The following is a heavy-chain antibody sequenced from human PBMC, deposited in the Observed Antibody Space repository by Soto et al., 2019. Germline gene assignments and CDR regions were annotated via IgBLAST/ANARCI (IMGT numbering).Heavy chain of an antibody. J-gene: IGHJ6*02. Sequence: SETLSLTCTVSGGSISSYYWSWIRQPPGKGLEWIGYIYYSGSTNYNPSLKSRVTISVYTSKNLFSLKLSSVTAADTAVYYCARSGSYPLVYYYYGMDVWGQGTTVTVSS. CDR1: GGSISSYY. D-gene: IGHD1-26*01. CDR2: IYYSGST. CDR3: ARSGSYPLVYYYYGMDV. V-gene: IGHV4-59*01.